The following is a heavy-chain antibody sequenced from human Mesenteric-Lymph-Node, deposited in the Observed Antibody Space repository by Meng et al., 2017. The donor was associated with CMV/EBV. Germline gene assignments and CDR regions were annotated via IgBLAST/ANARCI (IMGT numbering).Heavy chain of an antibody. J-gene: IGHJ2*01. CDR1: GFTFDDYG. CDR3: ARDAIYCSGGSCYSGYFDL. CDR2: INWNGGST. V-gene: IGHV3-20*04. D-gene: IGHD2-15*01. Sequence: GESLKISCAASGFTFDDYGMSWVRQAPGKVLEWVSGINWNGGSTGYADSVKGRFTISRDNDKNSLYLQMNSLRAEDTALYYCARDAIYCSGGSCYSGYFDLWGRGTLVTVSS.